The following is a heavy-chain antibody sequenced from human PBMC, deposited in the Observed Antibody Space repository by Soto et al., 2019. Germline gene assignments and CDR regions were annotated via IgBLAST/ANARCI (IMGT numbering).Heavy chain of an antibody. V-gene: IGHV1-69*01. Sequence: QVQLVQSGAEVKKPGSSVKVSCKASGGIFSTYAISWLRQAPGQGLEWMGGIIPLFGTPNYAQRFQGRVTITADESTSTDYMELSRMRSEDTAVYYGARDRDDYCSGNYYNRIDFWGQGTLVTVSS. J-gene: IGHJ4*02. CDR3: ARDRDDYCSGNYYNRIDF. CDR1: GGIFSTYA. D-gene: IGHD3-10*01. CDR2: IIPLFGTP.